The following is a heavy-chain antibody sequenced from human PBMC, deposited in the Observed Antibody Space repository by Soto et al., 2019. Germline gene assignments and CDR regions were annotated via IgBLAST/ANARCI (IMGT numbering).Heavy chain of an antibody. D-gene: IGHD3-16*01. V-gene: IGHV1-58*01. Sequence: ASVKVSCKASGFTFTSSAVQWVRQARGQRLEWIGWIVVGSGNTNYAQKFQERVTITRDMSTSTAYMELSSLRSEDTAVYYCAAPPEARLGESEPFDYWGQGTLVTVSS. CDR1: GFTFTSSA. CDR3: AAPPEARLGESEPFDY. J-gene: IGHJ4*02. CDR2: IVVGSGNT.